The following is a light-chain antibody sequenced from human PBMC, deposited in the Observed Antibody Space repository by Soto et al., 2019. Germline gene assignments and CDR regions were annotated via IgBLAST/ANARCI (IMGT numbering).Light chain of an antibody. Sequence: DIQMTQSPSTLSASVGDRVTITCRASQSISSWFAWYQQKPGKAPKLLIYKASSLESGVPSRFSGSGSGTEFTLTISSLQPEDFATYYCLQDYNYPYTFGQGTKVDIK. V-gene: IGKV1-5*03. J-gene: IGKJ2*01. CDR1: QSISSW. CDR3: LQDYNYPYT. CDR2: KAS.